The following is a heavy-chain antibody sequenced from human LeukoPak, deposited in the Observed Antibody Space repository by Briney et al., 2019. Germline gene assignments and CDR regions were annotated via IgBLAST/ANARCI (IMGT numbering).Heavy chain of an antibody. J-gene: IGHJ3*02. D-gene: IGHD3-22*01. CDR3: ASPSSGQSFDI. V-gene: IGHV3-53*01. CDR2: MYSGGTT. CDR1: GFAVSNNY. Sequence: GGSLRLSCAASGFAVSNNYMNWVRQAPGKGLEWVSVMYSGGTTYYADSVKGRFSISRDKSKNTVFLQMSSLRAEDTAVYYCASPSSGQSFDIWGQGTTVTVSS.